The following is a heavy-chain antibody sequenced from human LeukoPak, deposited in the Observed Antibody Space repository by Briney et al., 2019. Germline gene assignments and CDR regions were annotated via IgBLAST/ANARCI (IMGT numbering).Heavy chain of an antibody. D-gene: IGHD3-10*01. V-gene: IGHV4-34*01. J-gene: IGHJ5*02. Sequence: SETLSLTCAVYGGSFSGYCWSWIRQPPGKGLEWIGEINHSGSTNYNPSLKSRVTISVDTSKNQFSLKLSSVTAADTAVYYCARVGVRIALQGSWFDPWGQGTLVTVSS. CDR2: INHSGST. CDR1: GGSFSGYC. CDR3: ARVGVRIALQGSWFDP.